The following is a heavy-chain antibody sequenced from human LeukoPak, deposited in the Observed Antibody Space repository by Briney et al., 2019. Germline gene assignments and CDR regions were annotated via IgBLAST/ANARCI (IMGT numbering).Heavy chain of an antibody. Sequence: GGSLRLSCAASGFTFSSYAMHWVRQAPGKGLEWVAFIRYDGSNKYYADSAKGRFTISRDNSKNTLYLQMNSLRAEDTAVYYCARTLYCGGDCLYSYYFDYWGQGTLVTVSS. CDR2: IRYDGSNK. V-gene: IGHV3-30*02. CDR1: GFTFSSYA. D-gene: IGHD2-21*02. J-gene: IGHJ4*02. CDR3: ARTLYCGGDCLYSYYFDY.